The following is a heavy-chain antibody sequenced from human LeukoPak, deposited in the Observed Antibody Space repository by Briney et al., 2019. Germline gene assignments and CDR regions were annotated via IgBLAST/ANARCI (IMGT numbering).Heavy chain of an antibody. CDR2: IKSKTDGGTT. CDR3: TTGFLEWLLPFDY. V-gene: IGHV3-15*01. Sequence: GGSLRLSCAASGFTFSNAWMSWVRQAPGKGLEWVGLIKSKTDGGTTDHAAPVKGRFTISKDDSKNTLYLQMNSLKTEDTAVYYCTTGFLEWLLPFDYWGQGTLVTVSS. D-gene: IGHD3-3*01. J-gene: IGHJ4*02. CDR1: GFTFSNAW.